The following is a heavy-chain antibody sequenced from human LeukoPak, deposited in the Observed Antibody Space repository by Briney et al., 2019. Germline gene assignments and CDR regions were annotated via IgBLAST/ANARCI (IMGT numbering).Heavy chain of an antibody. J-gene: IGHJ4*02. CDR1: GGSISSSSYY. CDR2: INHSGST. V-gene: IGHV4-39*07. Sequence: SETLSLTCTVSGGSISSSSYYWGWIRQPPGKGLEWIGEINHSGSTNYNPSLKSRVTISVDTSKNQFSLKLSSVTAADTAVYYCARLPRDYYDSSGYYYGWGQGTLVTVSS. CDR3: ARLPRDYYDSSGYYYG. D-gene: IGHD3-22*01.